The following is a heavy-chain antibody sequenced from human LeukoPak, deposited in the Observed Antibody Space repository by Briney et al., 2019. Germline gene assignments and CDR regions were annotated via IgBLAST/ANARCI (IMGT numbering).Heavy chain of an antibody. Sequence: SETLSLTCTVSGYSISSGHYWGWIRQPPGKGLEWIGSIYHSGSTNYNPSLKSRVTISVDTSENRFSLRLPSVTAADTAVYYCARGTYDLGSFDYWGQGTLVTVSS. CDR2: IYHSGST. D-gene: IGHD5-12*01. CDR3: ARGTYDLGSFDY. CDR1: GYSISSGHY. J-gene: IGHJ4*02. V-gene: IGHV4-38-2*02.